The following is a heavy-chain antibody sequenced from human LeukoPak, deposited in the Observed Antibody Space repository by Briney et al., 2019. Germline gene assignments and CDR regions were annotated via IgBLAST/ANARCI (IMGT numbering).Heavy chain of an antibody. V-gene: IGHV3-33*06. CDR3: GQACMTTSIVY. CDR1: VFTFSDCG. D-gene: IGHD4-17*01. CDR2: IWYDGHYK. J-gene: IGHJ4*02. Sequence: GGSLRLSCTVSVFTFSDCGMYRGRQAPGKGLEWVTIIWYDGHYKYYADSVKGRFTVSRDDSKNTVYLQMDSLRVDDMGFYCSGQACMTTSIVYRGQGTLVTVSS.